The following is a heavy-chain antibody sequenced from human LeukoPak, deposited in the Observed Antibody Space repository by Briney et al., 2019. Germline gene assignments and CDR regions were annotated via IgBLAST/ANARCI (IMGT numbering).Heavy chain of an antibody. Sequence: ASVKVSCKASGYTFTSYYMHWVRQAPGQGLEWMGIINPSGGSTSYAQRFQGRVTMTRDTSTSTVYMELSSLRSEDTAVYYCAGGRSSNAFDYWGQGTLVTVSS. D-gene: IGHD1-1*01. J-gene: IGHJ4*02. CDR1: GYTFTSYY. V-gene: IGHV1-46*01. CDR3: AGGRSSNAFDY. CDR2: INPSGGST.